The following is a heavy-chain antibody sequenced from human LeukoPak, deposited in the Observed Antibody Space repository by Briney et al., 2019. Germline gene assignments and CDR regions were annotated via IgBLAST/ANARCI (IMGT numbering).Heavy chain of an antibody. CDR3: ARRSGSYYYFDY. D-gene: IGHD1-26*01. Sequence: GESLKISCKGSGYKFNAYWIAWVRQMPGKGLEWMGIIYPDDSDTRYSPSFQGQVTISADKSVSIAYLQWSSLKASDTAMYFCARRSGSYYYFDYWGQGTLVTVSS. V-gene: IGHV5-51*01. CDR1: GYKFNAYW. CDR2: IYPDDSDT. J-gene: IGHJ4*02.